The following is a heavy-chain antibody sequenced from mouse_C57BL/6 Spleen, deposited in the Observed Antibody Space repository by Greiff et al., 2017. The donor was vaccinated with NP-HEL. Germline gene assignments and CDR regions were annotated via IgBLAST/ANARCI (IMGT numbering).Heavy chain of an antibody. CDR3: ASYDYGWYFDV. V-gene: IGHV5-12*01. Sequence: EVKLVESGGGLVQPGGSLKLSCAASGFTFSDYYMYWVRQTPEKRLEWVAYISNGGGSTYYPDTVKGRFTISRDNAKNTLYLQMSRLKSEDTAMYYCASYDYGWYFDVWGTGTTVTVSA. D-gene: IGHD2-4*01. CDR2: ISNGGGST. CDR1: GFTFSDYY. J-gene: IGHJ1*03.